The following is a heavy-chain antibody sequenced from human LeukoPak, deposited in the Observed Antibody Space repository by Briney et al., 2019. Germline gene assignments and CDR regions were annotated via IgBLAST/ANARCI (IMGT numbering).Heavy chain of an antibody. CDR3: AKGGWEVLGAFDI. V-gene: IGHV3-23*01. CDR2: ISGSGGST. J-gene: IGHJ3*02. Sequence: GGSLRLSCAASGFTFSSYAMSWVRQAPGKGLEWVSAISGSGGSTYYADSVKGRLTISRDNSKNTLYLQMNSLRAEDTAVYYCAKGGWEVLGAFDIWGQGTMVTVSS. D-gene: IGHD1-26*01. CDR1: GFTFSSYA.